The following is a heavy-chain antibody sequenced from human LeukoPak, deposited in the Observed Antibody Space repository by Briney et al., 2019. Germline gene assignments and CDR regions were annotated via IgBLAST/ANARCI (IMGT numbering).Heavy chain of an antibody. V-gene: IGHV1-69*04. Sequence: SVKVSCKASGYTFTSYGISWVRQAPGQGLEWMGRIIPILGIANYAQKFQGRVTITADKSTSTAYMELSSLRSEDTAVYYCARDQVDPDIVVVVAALPYGMDVWGQGTTVTVSS. CDR2: IIPILGIA. J-gene: IGHJ6*02. D-gene: IGHD2-15*01. CDR3: ARDQVDPDIVVVVAALPYGMDV. CDR1: GYTFTSYG.